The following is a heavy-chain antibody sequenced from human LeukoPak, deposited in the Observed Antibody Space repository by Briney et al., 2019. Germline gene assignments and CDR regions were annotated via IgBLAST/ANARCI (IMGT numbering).Heavy chain of an antibody. J-gene: IGHJ4*02. V-gene: IGHV3-49*04. Sequence: GGSLRLSCAASGFTFSSYWMSWVRQAPGKGLEWVGFIRSKAYGGTTEYAASVKGRFTISRDDSKSIAYLQMNSLKTEDTAVYYCTCTEGGVIVPDDYWGQGTLVTVSS. CDR1: GFTFSSYW. D-gene: IGHD3-16*02. CDR3: TCTEGGVIVPDDY. CDR2: IRSKAYGGTT.